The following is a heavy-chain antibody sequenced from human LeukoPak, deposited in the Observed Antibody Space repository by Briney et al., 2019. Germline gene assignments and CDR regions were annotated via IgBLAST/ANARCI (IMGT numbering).Heavy chain of an antibody. CDR1: GYTFTSYY. D-gene: IGHD3-10*01. CDR2: INPSGGST. V-gene: IGHV1-46*01. CDR3: ARDERFEFGRAFDY. J-gene: IGHJ4*02. Sequence: ASVTVSCKASGYTFTSYYMHLVRQPAGQGLEGMGIINPSGGSTSYAQKFQGRVTMTRDTSTSTVYMELSSLRSEDTAVYYCARDERFEFGRAFDYWGQGTLVTVSS.